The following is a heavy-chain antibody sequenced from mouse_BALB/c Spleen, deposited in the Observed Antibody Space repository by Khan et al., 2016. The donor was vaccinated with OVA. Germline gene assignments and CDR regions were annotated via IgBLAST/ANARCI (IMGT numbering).Heavy chain of an antibody. CDR3: IRSPGYYGSNYFDQ. CDR1: GFTFSDYG. J-gene: IGHJ2*03. Sequence: EVELVESGGDLVKPGGSLKLSCAASGFTFSDYGLSWVRQTPEKRLEWVATISSGGSFTYYLDSVKGRFTISRDSAKNTLYLQMSSLRSEDTAMDYCIRSPGYYGSNYFDQWGQGTSLTVSS. V-gene: IGHV5-9-3*01. CDR2: ISSGGSFT. D-gene: IGHD1-1*01.